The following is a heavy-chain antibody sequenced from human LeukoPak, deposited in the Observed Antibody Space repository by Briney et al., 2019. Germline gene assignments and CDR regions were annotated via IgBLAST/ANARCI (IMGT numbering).Heavy chain of an antibody. V-gene: IGHV4-30-4*01. J-gene: IGHJ5*02. CDR2: IYYSGGT. D-gene: IGHD3-3*01. CDR3: ARSQTRYYDFWSGYPNWFDP. Sequence: PSETLSLTCTVSGGSISSGDYYWSWIRQPPGKGLEWIGYIYYSGGTCYNPSLKSRVTISVDTSKNQFSLKLSSVTAADTAVYYCARSQTRYYDFWSGYPNWFDPWGQGTLVTVSS. CDR1: GGSISSGDYY.